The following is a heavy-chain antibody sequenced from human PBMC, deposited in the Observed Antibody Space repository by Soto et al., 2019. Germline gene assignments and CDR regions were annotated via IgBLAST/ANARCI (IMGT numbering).Heavy chain of an antibody. V-gene: IGHV4-31*01. D-gene: IGHD6-6*01. CDR3: ARWTYSSSRPFDS. J-gene: IGHJ4*02. CDR2: IYHSGIT. CDR1: GGSISSGNYY. Sequence: QVQLQESGPGLVKPSQTLSLTCSVAGGSISSGNYYWTWIRQHPGKGLEWIGYIYHSGITSYNPSLKSKITISVDTSKNQFSLKLSSVTAADTAVYYCARWTYSSSRPFDSWGQGTLVTVSS.